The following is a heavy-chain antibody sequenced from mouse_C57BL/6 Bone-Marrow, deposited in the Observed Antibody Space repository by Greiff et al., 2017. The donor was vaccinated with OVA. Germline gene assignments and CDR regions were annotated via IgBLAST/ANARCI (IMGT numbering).Heavy chain of an antibody. CDR1: GYTFTSYW. CDR2: IGPNSGGT. V-gene: IGHV1-72*01. D-gene: IGHD2-13*01. CDR3: ARSDYPYWYFDV. J-gene: IGHJ1*03. Sequence: QVQLQQPGAELVKPGASVKLSCQASGYTFTSYWMHWVKQRPGRGLEWVGRIGPNSGGTKYNEKFKSKATLTVDKPSSTAYMQLSSLTSEDSAVYYCARSDYPYWYFDVWGTGTTVTVSS.